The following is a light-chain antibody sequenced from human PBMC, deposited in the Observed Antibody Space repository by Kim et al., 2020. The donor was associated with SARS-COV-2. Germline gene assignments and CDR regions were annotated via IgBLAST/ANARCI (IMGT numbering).Light chain of an antibody. Sequence: DIQMTQSQSSLSVSVGDRVTITCRASQGITNSLAWYHQKPGKVPQLLIYAASALQSGVPSRFSGSGSGTDFTLTISSMQPEDVATYYCQKYNNAPWTFGQGTKVEIK. CDR2: AAS. CDR3: QKYNNAPWT. J-gene: IGKJ1*01. CDR1: QGITNS. V-gene: IGKV1-27*01.